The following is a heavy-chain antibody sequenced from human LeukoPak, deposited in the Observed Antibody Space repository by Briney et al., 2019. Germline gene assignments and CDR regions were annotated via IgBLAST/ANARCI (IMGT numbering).Heavy chain of an antibody. V-gene: IGHV1-18*04. D-gene: IGHD3-22*01. J-gene: IGHJ4*02. CDR1: GYTFTGYY. Sequence: ASVKVSCKASGYTFTGYYMHWVRQAPGQGLEWMGWISGYNGHTKYAQKFQGRVTMTTDTSTSTAYMELRSLTSDDTAVFYCARGLPPRRNYDSSGYYSYYFDYWGQGTLVTVSS. CDR2: ISGYNGHT. CDR3: ARGLPPRRNYDSSGYYSYYFDY.